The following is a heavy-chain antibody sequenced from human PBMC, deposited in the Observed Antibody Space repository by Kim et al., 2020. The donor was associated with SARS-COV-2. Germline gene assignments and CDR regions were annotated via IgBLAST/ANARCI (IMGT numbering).Heavy chain of an antibody. CDR1: GFTVSGAY. CDR2: IYPDGST. Sequence: GGSLRLSCAASGFTVSGAYMSWVRQAPGKGLEWVSLIYPDGSTFYADSVKGRFTISRDNSKNTLYLQMNSLRDEDTAVYYCAREGQEHNDWSFALWGRGTLVTVSS. D-gene: IGHD1-1*01. CDR3: AREGQEHNDWSFAL. V-gene: IGHV3-53*01. J-gene: IGHJ2*01.